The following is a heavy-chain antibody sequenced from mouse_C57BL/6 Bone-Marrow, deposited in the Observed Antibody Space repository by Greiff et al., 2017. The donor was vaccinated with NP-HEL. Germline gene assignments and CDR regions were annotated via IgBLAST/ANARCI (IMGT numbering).Heavy chain of an antibody. Sequence: EVQLQQSGPGLVKPSQSLSLTCSVTGYSITSGYYWNWIRQFPGNQLECMDYISYDGSNNYNPSLKNRISITRDTSKNQFSLKLKSVTTEDTDTEYCARGDTVVAGDFWGRGTSPTVSA. J-gene: IGHJ2*03. D-gene: IGHD1-1*01. CDR1: GYSITSGYY. V-gene: IGHV3-6*01. CDR2: ISYDGSN. CDR3: ARGDTVVAGDF.